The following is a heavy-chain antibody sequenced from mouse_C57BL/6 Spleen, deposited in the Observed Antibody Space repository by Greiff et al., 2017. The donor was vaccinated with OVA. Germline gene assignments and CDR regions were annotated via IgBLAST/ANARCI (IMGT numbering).Heavy chain of an antibody. CDR2: IDPSDSYT. V-gene: IGHV1-50*01. Sequence: VQLQQPGAELVKPGASVKLSCKASGYTFTSYWMQWVKQRPGQGLEWIGEIDPSDSYTNYNQKFKGKATLTVYTSSSTAYMQLSSLTSEDSAVYYGARKAYYKGGMDYWGQGASVTVSS. D-gene: IGHD2-12*01. J-gene: IGHJ4*01. CDR3: ARKAYYKGGMDY. CDR1: GYTFTSYW.